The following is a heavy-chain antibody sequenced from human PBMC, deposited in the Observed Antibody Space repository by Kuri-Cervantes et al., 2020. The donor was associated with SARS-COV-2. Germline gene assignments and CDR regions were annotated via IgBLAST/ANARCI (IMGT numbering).Heavy chain of an antibody. V-gene: IGHV3-20*04. J-gene: IGHJ4*02. Sequence: GASLKISCAASGFTFDDYGMSWVRPAPGKGLEWVSGINWNGGSTGYADSVKGRFTISRDDTKNSLYLQMNSLRAEDTALYYCARDPSSHGDYVGSYFDYWGQGTLVTVSS. CDR3: ARDPSSHGDYVGSYFDY. CDR2: INWNGGST. D-gene: IGHD4-17*01. CDR1: GFTFDDYG.